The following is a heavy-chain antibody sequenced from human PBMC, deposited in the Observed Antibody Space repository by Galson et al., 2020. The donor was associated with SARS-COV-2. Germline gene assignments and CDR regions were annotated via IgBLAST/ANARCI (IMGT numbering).Heavy chain of an antibody. Sequence: ASVKVSCKASGYSFDIYGISWVRQAPGHGLEWMGWISGSNFNTHYAQKFQGRVTMTTDTSTSTAYMELRSLRSDDTAVYYCARDQPGVARAANYYNHCLDVWGQGTTVTVSS. CDR1: GYSFDIYG. CDR3: ARDQPGVARAANYYNHCLDV. CDR2: ISGSNFNT. J-gene: IGHJ6*02. V-gene: IGHV1-18*01. D-gene: IGHD5-12*01.